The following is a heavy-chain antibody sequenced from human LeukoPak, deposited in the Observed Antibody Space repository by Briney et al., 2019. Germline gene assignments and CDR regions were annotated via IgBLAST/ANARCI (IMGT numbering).Heavy chain of an antibody. Sequence: ASVKVSCKVSGYTLTELSMHWVRQAPGKGLEWMGGFDPEDGETIYAQKFQGRVTMTEDTSTDTAYMELSSLRSEDTAVYYCATAVPHEELEYIYGYWGQGTLVTVSS. CDR3: ATAVPHEELEYIYGY. D-gene: IGHD5-18*01. J-gene: IGHJ4*02. V-gene: IGHV1-24*01. CDR2: FDPEDGET. CDR1: GYTLTELS.